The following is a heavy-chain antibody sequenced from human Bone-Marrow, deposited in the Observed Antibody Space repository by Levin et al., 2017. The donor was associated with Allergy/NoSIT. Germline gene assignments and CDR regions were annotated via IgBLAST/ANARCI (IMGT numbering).Heavy chain of an antibody. V-gene: IGHV1-2*02. J-gene: IGHJ5*02. CDR1: GYTFTGYY. CDR2: INPNSGGT. CDR3: ARDYDFWTQEADWFDP. D-gene: IGHD3-3*01. Sequence: GESLKISCKASGYTFTGYYMHWVRQAPGQGLEWMGWINPNSGGTNYAQKFQGRVTMTRDTSISTAYMELSRLRSDDTAVYYCARDYDFWTQEADWFDPWGQGTLVTVSS.